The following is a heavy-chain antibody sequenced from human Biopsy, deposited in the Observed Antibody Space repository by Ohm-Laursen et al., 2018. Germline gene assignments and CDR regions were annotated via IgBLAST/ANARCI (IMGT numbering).Heavy chain of an antibody. CDR1: GGSISNYY. D-gene: IGHD6-13*01. CDR2: IYSSGST. CDR3: AREPRIAAVAYFDP. J-gene: IGHJ5*02. Sequence: SDTLSLTCTVSGGSISNYYWSWIRQPAGKGLVWIGRIYSSGSTNYNPSLKSRVTMSVDTSKNQFSLILSSMTAADTAVYYCAREPRIAAVAYFDPWGQGTLVTVSS. V-gene: IGHV4-4*07.